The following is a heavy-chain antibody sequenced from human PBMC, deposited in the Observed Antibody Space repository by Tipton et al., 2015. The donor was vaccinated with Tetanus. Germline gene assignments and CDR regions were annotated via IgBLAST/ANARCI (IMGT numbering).Heavy chain of an antibody. CDR2: IYYSGST. CDR3: ASAEYSSGWFSTDRGSYYGMDV. D-gene: IGHD6-19*01. V-gene: IGHV4-61*01. Sequence: TLSLTCTVSGGSVSSGSYYWSWIRQPPGKGLEWIGYIYYSGSTNYNPSLKSRVTISADTSKNQFSLKLSSVTAADTAVYYCASAEYSSGWFSTDRGSYYGMDVWGQGTTVTVSS. J-gene: IGHJ6*02. CDR1: GGSVSSGSYY.